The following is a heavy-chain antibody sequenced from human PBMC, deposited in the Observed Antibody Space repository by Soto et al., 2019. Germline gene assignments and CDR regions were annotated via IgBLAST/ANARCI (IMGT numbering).Heavy chain of an antibody. CDR2: IIPIFGTA. CDR3: ARDKGNYYGSGSYYNPRGLYYYYYGMDV. D-gene: IGHD3-10*01. V-gene: IGHV1-69*06. Sequence: GASVKVSCKASGGTFSSYAISWVRQAPGQGLEWMGGIIPIFGTANYAQKFQGRVTITADKSTSTAYMELSSLRSEDTAVYYCARDKGNYYGSGSYYNPRGLYYYYYGMDVWGQGTTVTVSS. CDR1: GGTFSSYA. J-gene: IGHJ6*02.